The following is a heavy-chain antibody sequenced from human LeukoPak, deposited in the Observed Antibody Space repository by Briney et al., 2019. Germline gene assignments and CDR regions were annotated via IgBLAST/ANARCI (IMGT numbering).Heavy chain of an antibody. CDR3: ARDGGLYSSSWYGLEYYYYMDV. D-gene: IGHD6-13*01. CDR2: ISSSSSYI. Sequence: PGGSLRLSCAASGFTFSSYSMNWVRQAPGKGLEWVSSISSSSSYIYYADSVKGRFTISRDNSKNTLYLQMNSLRAEDTAVYYCARDGGLYSSSWYGLEYYYYMDVWGKGTTVTVSS. J-gene: IGHJ6*03. V-gene: IGHV3-21*01. CDR1: GFTFSSYS.